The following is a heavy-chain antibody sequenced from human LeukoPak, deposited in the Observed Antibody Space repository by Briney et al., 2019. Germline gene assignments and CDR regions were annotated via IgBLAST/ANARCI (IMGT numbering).Heavy chain of an antibody. D-gene: IGHD6-6*01. Sequence: SETLSLTCTVSGGSLSSSSYYWGWLRQPPGTGLEWIGSIYYSGSTYYNPSLKSRVTISVDTSKNQFSLKLSSVTAADTAVYYCARLRKYSSSPHSDYWGQGTLVTVSS. CDR2: IYYSGST. CDR1: GGSLSSSSYY. CDR3: ARLRKYSSSPHSDY. J-gene: IGHJ4*02. V-gene: IGHV4-39*01.